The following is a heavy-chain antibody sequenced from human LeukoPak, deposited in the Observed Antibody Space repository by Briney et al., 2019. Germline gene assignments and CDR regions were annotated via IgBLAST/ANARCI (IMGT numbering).Heavy chain of an antibody. CDR3: ARIYYDSSGYRLFDY. V-gene: IGHV3-7*02. J-gene: IGHJ4*02. CDR2: IKEEGSGK. Sequence: GGTLRLSCVASTFTFSGYEMNWVRQAPGKGLEWVANIKEEGSGKYYVDSVKGRFTISRDNAKNSLYLQMNSLRAEDTAVYYCARIYYDSSGYRLFDYWGQGTLVTVSS. D-gene: IGHD3-22*01. CDR1: TFTFSGYE.